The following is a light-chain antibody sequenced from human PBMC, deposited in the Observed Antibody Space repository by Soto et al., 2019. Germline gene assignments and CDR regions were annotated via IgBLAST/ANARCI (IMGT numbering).Light chain of an antibody. CDR1: GSNIGNNY. Sequence: QSVLTQPPSVSAAPGQKVTISCSGSGSNIGNNYVSWYQQLPGTAPKLLIYDNNNRPSGIPDRFSGSKSGTSATLGITGLQTGDEADYYCGTWDSSLSAYVFGTGTKLTV. V-gene: IGLV1-51*01. J-gene: IGLJ1*01. CDR2: DNN. CDR3: GTWDSSLSAYV.